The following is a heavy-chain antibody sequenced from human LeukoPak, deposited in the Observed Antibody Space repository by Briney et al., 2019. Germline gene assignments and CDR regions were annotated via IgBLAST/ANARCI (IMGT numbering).Heavy chain of an antibody. CDR1: GFTFRNYW. J-gene: IGHJ5*01. CDR2: IKGDGSHT. V-gene: IGHV3-74*01. Sequence: GGSLRLSCAASGFTFRNYWMHWIRQAPGKGLVWVSRIKGDGSHTIYADSVKGRFTISRDNAKNTLYLQMKSLRVEDAALYYCVRDWDHFDFDSWGQGTLVTVSS. D-gene: IGHD1-26*01. CDR3: VRDWDHFDFDS.